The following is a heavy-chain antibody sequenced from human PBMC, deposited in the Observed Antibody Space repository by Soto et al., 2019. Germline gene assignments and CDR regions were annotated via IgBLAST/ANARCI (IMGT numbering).Heavy chain of an antibody. CDR3: ARSVGSSSTSCQYDY. V-gene: IGHV4-30-2*01. Sequence: SETLSLTCAVSGGSISSGGYSWSWIRQPPGKGLEWIGYIYHSGSTYYNPSLKSRVTISVDRSKNQFSLKLSSVTAADTAVYYCARSVGSSSTSCQYDYWGQGTLVTVSS. D-gene: IGHD2-2*01. J-gene: IGHJ4*02. CDR1: GGSISSGGYS. CDR2: IYHSGST.